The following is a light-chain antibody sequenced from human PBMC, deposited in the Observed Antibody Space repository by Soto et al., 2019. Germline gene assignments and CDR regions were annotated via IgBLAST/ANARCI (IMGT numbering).Light chain of an antibody. CDR3: QQYNNWPRT. CDR2: GAS. Sequence: IVMTQSPATLSVSPWERATLSCRASQSVSSNLAWYQQKPGQAPRLLIYGASTRATGIPARVSGSGSGTEFTLTISSLQSEDFAVYYCQQYNNWPRTFGQGTKVDI. V-gene: IGKV3-15*01. J-gene: IGKJ1*01. CDR1: QSVSSN.